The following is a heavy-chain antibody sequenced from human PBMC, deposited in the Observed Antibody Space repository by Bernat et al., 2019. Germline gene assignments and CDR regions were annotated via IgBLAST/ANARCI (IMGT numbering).Heavy chain of an antibody. J-gene: IGHJ4*02. V-gene: IGHV3-48*03. CDR2: ISSSGSTI. CDR3: ARDGSGSYFDY. CDR1: GFTFSSYE. Sequence: EVQLVESGGGLVQPGGSLRLSCAASGFTFSSYELNWVRQAPGKGLEWVSYISSSGSTIYYADSVKGRFTISRDNAKNSLYLQMNSLRAEDTAVYYCARDGSGSYFDYWGQGTLVTVSS. D-gene: IGHD1-26*01.